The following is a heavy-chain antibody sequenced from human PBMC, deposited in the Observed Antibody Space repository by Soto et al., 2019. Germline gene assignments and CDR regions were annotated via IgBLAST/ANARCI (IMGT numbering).Heavy chain of an antibody. J-gene: IGHJ4*02. CDR3: ARQHYNYYDSSGYF. CDR2: IYYSGST. Sequence: PSETLSLTCTVSGGSISSSSYYWGWIRQPPGKGLEWIGSIYYSGSTYYNPSLKSRVTISVDTSKNQFSLKPSSVTAADTAVYYCARQHYNYYDSSGYFWGQGTLVTVS. CDR1: GGSISSSSYY. V-gene: IGHV4-39*01. D-gene: IGHD3-22*01.